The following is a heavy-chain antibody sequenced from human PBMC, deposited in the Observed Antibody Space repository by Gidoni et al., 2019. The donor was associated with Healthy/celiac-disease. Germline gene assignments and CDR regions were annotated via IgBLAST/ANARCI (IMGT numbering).Heavy chain of an antibody. J-gene: IGHJ5*02. Sequence: QVQLVEAGGGVVQPSRSRRLSCAASVFTCSSNAMPWVRQAPGKGLDWVAVISYDGSNKYYADSVKCRFTISRDNSKNTLYLQMNSLRAEDTAVYYCASEGYSYGYDNWFDPWGQGTLVTVSS. CDR2: ISYDGSNK. CDR3: ASEGYSYGYDNWFDP. CDR1: VFTCSSNA. V-gene: IGHV3-30-3*01. D-gene: IGHD5-18*01.